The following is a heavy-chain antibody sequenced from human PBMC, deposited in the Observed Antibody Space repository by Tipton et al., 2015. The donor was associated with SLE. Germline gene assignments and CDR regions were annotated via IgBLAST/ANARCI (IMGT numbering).Heavy chain of an antibody. CDR3: ARAEGSWDAFDI. CDR2: ISYDGSNK. V-gene: IGHV3-30*04. Sequence: SLRLSCAASGFTFSIYAMHWVRQAPGKGPEWVAIISYDGSNKYYADSVKGRFTISRDNSKNTLYLQMNSLRAEDTAVYYCARAEGSWDAFDIWGQGTMVTVSS. J-gene: IGHJ3*02. D-gene: IGHD2-15*01. CDR1: GFTFSIYA.